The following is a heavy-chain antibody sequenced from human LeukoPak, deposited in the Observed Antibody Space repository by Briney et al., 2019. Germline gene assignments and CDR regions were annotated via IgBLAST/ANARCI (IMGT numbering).Heavy chain of an antibody. CDR1: GGSISSSSYY. D-gene: IGHD1-7*01. CDR3: ARGGQELRSIVDAFDI. CDR2: INHSGST. J-gene: IGHJ3*02. Sequence: PSETLPLTCTVSGGSISSSSYYWGWIRQPPGKGLEWIGEINHSGSTNYNPSLKSRVTISVDTSKNQFSLKLSSVTAADTAVYYCARGGQELRSIVDAFDIWGQGTMVTVSS. V-gene: IGHV4-39*01.